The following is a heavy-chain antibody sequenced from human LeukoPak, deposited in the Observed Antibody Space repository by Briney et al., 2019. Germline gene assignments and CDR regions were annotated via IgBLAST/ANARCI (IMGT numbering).Heavy chain of an antibody. D-gene: IGHD2-2*01. J-gene: IGHJ4*02. V-gene: IGHV3-15*01. Sequence: GGALRLSCAASGFTFSNAWMSWVRQAPGKGLEWVGRIKSKTDGGTTDYAASVKGRFTISRDDSNKTLYLQMNGLKTEDTAVYYCANDYLVCSSTSCYRDYWGQGPLVTVSS. CDR1: GFTFSNAW. CDR2: IKSKTDGGTT. CDR3: ANDYLVCSSTSCYRDY.